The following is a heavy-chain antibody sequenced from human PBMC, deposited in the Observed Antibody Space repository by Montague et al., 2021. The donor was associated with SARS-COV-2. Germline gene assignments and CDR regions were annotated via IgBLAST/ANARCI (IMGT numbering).Heavy chain of an antibody. V-gene: IGHV3-21*01. CDR1: GFTFSSYS. D-gene: IGHD3-9*01. J-gene: IGHJ4*02. CDR3: ARDMYYDILTGYYTY. Sequence: SLRLSCAASGFTFSSYSMNWVRQAPGKGLEWVSSISSSSSYIYYADSVKGRFTISRDNAKNSLYLQMNSLRVEDTAVYYCARDMYYDILTGYYTYWGQGTLVTVSS. CDR2: ISSSSSYI.